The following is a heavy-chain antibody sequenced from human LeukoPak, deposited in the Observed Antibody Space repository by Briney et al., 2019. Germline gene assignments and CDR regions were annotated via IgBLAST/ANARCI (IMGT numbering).Heavy chain of an antibody. CDR2: ISYDGSDK. D-gene: IGHD3-22*01. CDR1: GFNFHNFA. Sequence: GGSLRLSCEASGFNFHNFAMHWVRQAPGKGLEWVAVISYDGSDKYYADSVKGRFTISRDNSKNTLYLQMNSLRAEDTAVYYCAREGPNPNYYDSSGPFDIWGQGTMVTVSS. J-gene: IGHJ3*02. CDR3: AREGPNPNYYDSSGPFDI. V-gene: IGHV3-30-3*01.